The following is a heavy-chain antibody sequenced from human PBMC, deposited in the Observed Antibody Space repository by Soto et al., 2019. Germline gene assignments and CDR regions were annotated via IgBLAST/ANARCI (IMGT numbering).Heavy chain of an antibody. J-gene: IGHJ4*02. CDR2: ISYSGNT. CDR1: GGSISNFY. V-gene: IGHV4-59*01. Sequence: SETLSLTCTVSGGSISNFYWSWIRQPPGKGLEWIGYISYSGNTNYNPSLKSRVSISVDTSKNQLSLNLTSVTAADTAVYYCARAPMVLSRSYFDSWGQGTPVPVSS. D-gene: IGHD2-8*01. CDR3: ARAPMVLSRSYFDS.